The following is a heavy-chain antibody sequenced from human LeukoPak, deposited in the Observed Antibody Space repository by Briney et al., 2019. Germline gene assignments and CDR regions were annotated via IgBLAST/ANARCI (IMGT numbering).Heavy chain of an antibody. CDR2: IYYSGST. Sequence: SETLSLTCTVSGDSISSYYWSWIRQPPGKGLEWIGYIYYSGSTTYSPSLKSRVTISVDTSKNQFSLKLSSVTTADTAFYYCARAPISSAVHNWFDPWGQGTLVTVSS. CDR3: ARAPISSAVHNWFDP. V-gene: IGHV4-59*01. CDR1: GDSISSYY. J-gene: IGHJ5*02. D-gene: IGHD6-13*01.